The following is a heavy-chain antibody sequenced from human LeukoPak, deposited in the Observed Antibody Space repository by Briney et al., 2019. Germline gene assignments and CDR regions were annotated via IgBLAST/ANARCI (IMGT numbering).Heavy chain of an antibody. CDR1: GGSFSGYY. Sequence: SETLSLTCAVYGGSFSGYYWSWIRQPPGKGLEWIGEINHSGSTNYNPSLKSRVPISVDTSKNQFSLKLSSVTAADTAVYYCAAGSPTPFDYWGQGTLVTVSS. J-gene: IGHJ4*02. CDR2: INHSGST. V-gene: IGHV4-34*01. CDR3: AAGSPTPFDY. D-gene: IGHD3-10*01.